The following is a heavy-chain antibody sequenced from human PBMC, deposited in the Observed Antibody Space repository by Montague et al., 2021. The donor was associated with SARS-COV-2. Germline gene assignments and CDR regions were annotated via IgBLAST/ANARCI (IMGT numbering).Heavy chain of an antibody. Sequence: SETLSLTCTVSGGSVSSYYWSWIRQSPGKGLQWLGYIYYSGSTDYNPSLKSRVTMSVDTSKNQLSLRLNSVTTADTAVYFCARAGGFYDYWSGYSSSAGFFDPWGQEILVTVSS. J-gene: IGHJ5*02. CDR2: IYYSGST. V-gene: IGHV4-59*02. CDR1: GGSVSSYY. D-gene: IGHD3-3*01. CDR3: ARAGGFYDYWSGYSSSAGFFDP.